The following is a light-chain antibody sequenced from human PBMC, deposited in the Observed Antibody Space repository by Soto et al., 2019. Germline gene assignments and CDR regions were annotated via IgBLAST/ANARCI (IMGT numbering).Light chain of an antibody. Sequence: EIVLTQSPGTLSLSPGERATLSCRASQSFSSSYLAWYQQKPRQAPRLLFYAASSSATGIPGRFSGSGSGTVFTLTISRLEPEDFALYYCQQDGSSPFTFGPGTKVDIK. CDR2: AAS. CDR1: QSFSSSY. CDR3: QQDGSSPFT. V-gene: IGKV3-20*01. J-gene: IGKJ3*01.